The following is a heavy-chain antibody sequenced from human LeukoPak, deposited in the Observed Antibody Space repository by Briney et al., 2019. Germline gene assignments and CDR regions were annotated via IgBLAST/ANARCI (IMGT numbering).Heavy chain of an antibody. CDR1: GINFGASI. CDR2: LSFDESS. Sequence: AGTSLRLSCATSGINFGASIMHWIRQAPGKGPEWVAGLSFDESSYYGGSVEGRFIISGDNSKRTLYLQMNSLKVEDTALYYCAREGHSSGFAPAFDTWGQGTMVTVSS. V-gene: IGHV3-30*04. J-gene: IGHJ3*02. CDR3: AREGHSSGFAPAFDT. D-gene: IGHD6-19*01.